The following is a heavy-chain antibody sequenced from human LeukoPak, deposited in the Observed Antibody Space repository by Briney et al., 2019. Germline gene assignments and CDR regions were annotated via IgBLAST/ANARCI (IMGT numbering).Heavy chain of an antibody. J-gene: IGHJ6*04. CDR3: ARGPGVGTTGTTVYYYYGMDV. V-gene: IGHV4-34*01. D-gene: IGHD1-1*01. CDR2: INHSGST. Sequence: KPSETLSLTCAVYGGSFSGYYWSWIRQPPGKGLEWIGEINHSGSTNYNPSLKSRVTISVDTSKNQFSPKLSSVTAADTAVYYCARGPGVGTTGTTVYYYYGMDVWGKGTTVTVSS. CDR1: GGSFSGYY.